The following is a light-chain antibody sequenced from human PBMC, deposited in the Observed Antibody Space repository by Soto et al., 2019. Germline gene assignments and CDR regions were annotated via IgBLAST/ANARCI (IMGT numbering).Light chain of an antibody. CDR3: QQYGTSHMYT. V-gene: IGKV3-20*01. Sequence: EIVLTQSPGTLSLSPGEGATLSCGASQRVSSSYLAWYQQKPGQAPRLLIYGASSMSTGIPDRFSGSGSGTDFTLTISRLEPEDFAVYYCQQYGTSHMYTFGQGTKLEIK. J-gene: IGKJ2*01. CDR2: GAS. CDR1: QRVSSSY.